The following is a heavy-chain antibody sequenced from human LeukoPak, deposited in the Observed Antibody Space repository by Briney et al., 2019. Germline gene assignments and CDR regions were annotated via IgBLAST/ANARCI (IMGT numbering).Heavy chain of an antibody. CDR1: GGSISSSTYY. CDR2: INHSGST. J-gene: IGHJ6*04. V-gene: IGHV4-39*07. Sequence: SETLSLTCTVSGGSISSSTYYWGWIRQPPGKGLEWIGEINHSGSTNYNPSLKSRVTISVDTSKNQFSLKLSSVTAADTAVYYCARLVRDSLYYYGSGSYRPWGKGTTVTISS. CDR3: ARLVRDSLYYYGSGSYRP. D-gene: IGHD3-10*01.